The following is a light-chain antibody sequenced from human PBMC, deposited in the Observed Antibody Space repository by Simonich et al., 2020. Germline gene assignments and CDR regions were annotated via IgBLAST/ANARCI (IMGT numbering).Light chain of an antibody. Sequence: DIVMNQSPDSMAVSLGERATINCKSSQSVLYSSNNKKYLAWYQQKPGQQPKLLMYWASTRESGVPNRFSGSGSVTDFTLTISSLQAEDVAVYYCQQYYSTPLTFGGGTKVEIK. CDR2: WAS. V-gene: IGKV4-1*01. CDR1: QSVLYSSNNKKY. J-gene: IGKJ4*01. CDR3: QQYYSTPLT.